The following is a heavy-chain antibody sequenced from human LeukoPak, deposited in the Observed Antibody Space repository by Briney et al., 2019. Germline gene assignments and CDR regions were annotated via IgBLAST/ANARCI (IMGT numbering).Heavy chain of an antibody. V-gene: IGHV3-33*01. Sequence: GGSLRLSCAASGFTFSRNGMHWVRQAPGKGLEWVACIWYDGSQKYFADSVKGRFTISRDNTMNTLYLQMNSLRDEDTAVYYCARIHGSTWTLDYWGQGTLVTVSS. CDR1: GFTFSRNG. D-gene: IGHD6-13*01. CDR3: ARIHGSTWTLDY. J-gene: IGHJ4*02. CDR2: IWYDGSQK.